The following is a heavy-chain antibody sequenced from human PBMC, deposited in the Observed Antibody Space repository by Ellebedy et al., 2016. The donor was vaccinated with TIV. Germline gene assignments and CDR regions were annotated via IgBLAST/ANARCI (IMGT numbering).Heavy chain of an antibody. J-gene: IGHJ4*02. CDR2: ITGSGDRT. V-gene: IGHV3-23*01. Sequence: PGGSLRLSCATSGFTFDNFAMRWFRQAPGKGLEWVSAITGSGDRTFYADSVKGRFTVSRDTSKNPLYLQMNSLRAEDTAIYYCAKDSGKYGWNSEYWGQGTQVTVSS. D-gene: IGHD3-10*01. CDR3: AKDSGKYGWNSEY. CDR1: GFTFDNFA.